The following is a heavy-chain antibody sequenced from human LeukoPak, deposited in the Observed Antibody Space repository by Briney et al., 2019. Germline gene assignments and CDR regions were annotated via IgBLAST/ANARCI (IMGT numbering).Heavy chain of an antibody. CDR2: IYYSGST. V-gene: IGHV4-59*11. J-gene: IGHJ6*03. Sequence: PSETLSLTCTVSGGSISSHYWSWIRQPPGKGLEWIGCIYYSGSTNYNPSLKSRVTISVDTSKNQFSLKLSSVTAADTAVYYCATHSSSYYYYYYMDVWGKGTTVTVSS. CDR3: ATHSSSYYYYYYMDV. D-gene: IGHD6-6*01. CDR1: GGSISSHY.